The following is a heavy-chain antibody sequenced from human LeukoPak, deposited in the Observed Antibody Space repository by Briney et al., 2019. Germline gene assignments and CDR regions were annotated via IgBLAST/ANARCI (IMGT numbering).Heavy chain of an antibody. D-gene: IGHD1-1*01. J-gene: IGHJ6*03. V-gene: IGHV4-38-2*02. CDR2: IYHSGST. CDR1: GYSISSGYY. Sequence: SETLSLTCTVSGYSISSGYYWGWIRQPPGKGLEWIGSIYHSGSTYYNPSLKSRVTISVDTSKNQFSLKVSSVTAADTVVYYCARVSWFPGTSYYYMDIWGKGTTVTVSS. CDR3: ARVSWFPGTSYYYMDI.